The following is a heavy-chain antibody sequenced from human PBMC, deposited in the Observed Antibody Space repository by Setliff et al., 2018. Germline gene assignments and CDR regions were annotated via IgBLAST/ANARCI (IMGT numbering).Heavy chain of an antibody. CDR2: INHSGST. J-gene: IGHJ6*02. CDR1: GYSISSGYY. V-gene: IGHV4-38-2*01. CDR3: ARLLAGTGGFFYYGVDV. D-gene: IGHD6-19*01. Sequence: SETLSLPCAVSGYSISSGYYWGWIRQPPGKGLEWIGSINHSGSTYYNPSLKSRVTISGDTSKNQFSLKLSSVTAADTAVYYCARLLAGTGGFFYYGVDVWGQGTTVTVSS.